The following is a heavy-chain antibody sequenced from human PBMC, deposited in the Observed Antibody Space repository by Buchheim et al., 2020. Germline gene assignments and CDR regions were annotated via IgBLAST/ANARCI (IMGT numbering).Heavy chain of an antibody. Sequence: EVQLVQSGAEVKKAGESLRISCETSGYSFNNYWIGWLRQLPGKGPEWMGLIYPSDSDARYSLSFEGQIAMSVDKSIKPAYLHLSALKASDSAMYYCARSWVPGRFDSWGQGTL. V-gene: IGHV5-51*01. J-gene: IGHJ4*02. CDR2: IYPSDSDA. CDR3: ARSWVPGRFDS. CDR1: GYSFNNYW. D-gene: IGHD6-13*01.